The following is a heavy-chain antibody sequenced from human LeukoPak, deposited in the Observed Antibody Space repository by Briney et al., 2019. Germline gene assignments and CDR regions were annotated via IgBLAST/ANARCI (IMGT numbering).Heavy chain of an antibody. J-gene: IGHJ4*02. D-gene: IGHD3-16*01. Sequence: SQTLSLTCTVSGGSISSGDYYWSWIRQPPGKGLEWIGYIYYSGSTYYNPSLKSRVTISVDTSKNQFSLKLSSVTAADTAVYYCARAFGSPPPTYYFDYWGQGTLVTVSS. V-gene: IGHV4-30-4*08. CDR2: IYYSGST. CDR3: ARAFGSPPPTYYFDY. CDR1: GGSISSGDYY.